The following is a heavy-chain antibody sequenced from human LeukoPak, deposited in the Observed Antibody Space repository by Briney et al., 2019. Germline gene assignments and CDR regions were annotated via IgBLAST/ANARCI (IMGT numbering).Heavy chain of an antibody. D-gene: IGHD5-18*01. CDR2: IRSKAYRGTI. CDR1: GFTFGDHA. V-gene: IGHV3-49*04. Sequence: TGGSLRLSCTASGFTFGDHAMSWVRQAPGKGLEWVGFIRSKAYRGTIEYAASVKGRFIISRDDSESIAYLQMNSLKIEDTAVYYCGRGPIQLWLHNGIDVWGPGTTVIVSS. CDR3: GRGPIQLWLHNGIDV. J-gene: IGHJ6*02.